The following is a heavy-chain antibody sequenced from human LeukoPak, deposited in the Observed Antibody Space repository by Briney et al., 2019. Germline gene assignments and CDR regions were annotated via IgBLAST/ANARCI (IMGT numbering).Heavy chain of an antibody. V-gene: IGHV4-31*11. D-gene: IGHD3-22*01. CDR3: ARERGYYYDSSGYYFDY. CDR1: GGSFSGYY. J-gene: IGHJ4*02. CDR2: IYYSGST. Sequence: SETLSLTCAVYGGSFSGYYWSWIRQHPGKGLEWIGYIYYSGSTYYNPSLKSRVTISVDTSKNQFSLKLSSVTAADTAVYYCARERGYYYDSSGYYFDYWGQGTLVTVSS.